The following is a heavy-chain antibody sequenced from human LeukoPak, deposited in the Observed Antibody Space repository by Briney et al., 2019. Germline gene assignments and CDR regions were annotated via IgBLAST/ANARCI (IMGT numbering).Heavy chain of an antibody. V-gene: IGHV3-30-3*01. D-gene: IGHD1-26*01. CDR1: GFTFSSYA. CDR2: ISYDGSNK. J-gene: IGHJ4*02. Sequence: GGSLRLSCAASGFTFSSYAMHWVRQAPGKGLEWVAVISYDGSNKYYADSVKGRFTISRDNSKNTLYLQMNSLRAEDTAVYYCAGVGATTPFDYWGQGILVTVSS. CDR3: AGVGATTPFDY.